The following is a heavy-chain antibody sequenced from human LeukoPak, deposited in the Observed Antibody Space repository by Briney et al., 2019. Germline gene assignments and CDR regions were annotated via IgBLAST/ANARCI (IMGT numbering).Heavy chain of an antibody. CDR3: ARGSGVGSSGYYYFY. CDR1: GFTFSSYG. D-gene: IGHD3-22*01. V-gene: IGHV3-30*03. Sequence: GGSLRLSCAASGFTFSSYGMHWVRQAPGKGLEWVAVISYDGSNKYYADSVKGRFTISRDNSKNTLYLQMNSLRAEDTAVYYCARGSGVGSSGYYYFYWGQGTLVTVSS. CDR2: ISYDGSNK. J-gene: IGHJ4*02.